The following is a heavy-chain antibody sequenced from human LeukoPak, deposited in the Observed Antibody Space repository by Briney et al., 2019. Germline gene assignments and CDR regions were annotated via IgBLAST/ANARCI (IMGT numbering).Heavy chain of an antibody. CDR3: ARSIVGATFPFDY. D-gene: IGHD1-26*01. CDR2: INPNSGGT. V-gene: IGHV1-2*04. CDR1: GYTFTGYY. Sequence: GASVKVSCKASGYTFTGYYMHWVRQAPGQGLEWMGWINPNSGGTNYAQKFQGWVTMTRDTSISTAYMELSRLRSDDTAVYYCARSIVGATFPFDYWGQGTLVTVSS. J-gene: IGHJ4*02.